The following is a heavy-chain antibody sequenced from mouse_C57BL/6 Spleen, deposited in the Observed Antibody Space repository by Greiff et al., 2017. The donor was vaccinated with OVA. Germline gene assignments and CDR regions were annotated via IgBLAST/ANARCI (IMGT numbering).Heavy chain of an antibody. CDR1: GFTFSDYY. Sequence: EVKLMESGGGLVQPGGSLKLSCAASGFTFSDYYMYWVRQTPEKRLEWVAYISNGGGSTYYPDTVKGRFTISRDNAKNTLYLQMSRLKSEDTAMYYCARRRTYAMDYWGQGTSVTVSS. CDR2: ISNGGGST. V-gene: IGHV5-12*01. CDR3: ARRRTYAMDY. J-gene: IGHJ4*01.